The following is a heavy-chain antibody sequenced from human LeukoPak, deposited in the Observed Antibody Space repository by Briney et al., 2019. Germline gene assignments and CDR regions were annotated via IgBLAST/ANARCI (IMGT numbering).Heavy chain of an antibody. D-gene: IGHD4-17*01. CDR3: ARSSNYGDLTIYFDY. CDR2: ISYDGSNK. V-gene: IGHV3-30*04. CDR1: GFTFSSYA. J-gene: IGHJ4*02. Sequence: PGGSLRLSCAASGFTFSSYAMHWVRQAPGKGLEWVAVISYDGSNKYYADSVKGRFTISRDNSKNTLYLQMSSLRAEDTAVYYCARSSNYGDLTIYFDYWGQGTLVTVSS.